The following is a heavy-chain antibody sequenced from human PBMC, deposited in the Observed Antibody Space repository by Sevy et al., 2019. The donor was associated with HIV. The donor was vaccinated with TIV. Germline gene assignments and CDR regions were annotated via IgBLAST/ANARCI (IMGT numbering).Heavy chain of an antibody. CDR1: GGSINSGDYY. CDR2: IFHTGST. Sequence: SETLSLTCTVSGGSINSGDYYWSWIRQHPEKGLEWIGYIFHTGSTYYNRSFKSRATISVDTSKNQFSLKLSLMTAADTAVYYCAIEGTKGVWFDPWGQGTLVTVSS. CDR3: AIEGTKGVWFDP. D-gene: IGHD3-16*01. V-gene: IGHV4-31*03. J-gene: IGHJ5*02.